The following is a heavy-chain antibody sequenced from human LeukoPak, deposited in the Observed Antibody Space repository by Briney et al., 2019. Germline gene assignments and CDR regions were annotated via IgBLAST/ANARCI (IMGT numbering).Heavy chain of an antibody. CDR1: GFIFSSYA. CDR2: IKQDGSEK. CDR3: ARDHGRYCSGGSCYFGGFFEY. V-gene: IGHV3-7*03. Sequence: GGSLRLSCVVSGFIFSSYAMSWVRQAPGKGLEWVANIKQDGSEKYYVDSVKGRFTISRDNAKNSLYLQMNSLRAEDTAVYYCARDHGRYCSGGSCYFGGFFEYWGQGTLGTVSS. D-gene: IGHD2-15*01. J-gene: IGHJ4*02.